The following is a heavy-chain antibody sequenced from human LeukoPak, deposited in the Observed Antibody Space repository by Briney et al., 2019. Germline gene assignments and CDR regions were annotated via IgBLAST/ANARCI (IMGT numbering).Heavy chain of an antibody. J-gene: IGHJ4*02. CDR2: ISSSSSYI. CDR3: ASDHLVVVPAAPPPLDY. Sequence: GGSLRLSCAASGFTFSSYSMNWVRQAPGKGLEWVSSISSSSSYIYYADSVKGRFTISRDNAKNSLYLQMNSLRAEDTAVYYCASDHLVVVPAAPPPLDYWGQGTLVTVSS. D-gene: IGHD2-2*01. V-gene: IGHV3-21*01. CDR1: GFTFSSYS.